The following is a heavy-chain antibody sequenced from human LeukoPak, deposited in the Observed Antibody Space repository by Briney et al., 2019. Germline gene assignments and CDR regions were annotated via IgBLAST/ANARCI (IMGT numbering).Heavy chain of an antibody. CDR3: ARDPSLRTVLLWFGELSGDNWFDP. Sequence: GGSLRLSCAASGFTFSSYAMHWVRQAPGKGLEWVAVISYDGSNKYYADSAKGRFTISRDNSKNTLYLQMNSLRAEDTAVYYCARDPSLRTVLLWFGELSGDNWFDPWGQGTLVTVSS. CDR1: GFTFSSYA. J-gene: IGHJ5*02. CDR2: ISYDGSNK. V-gene: IGHV3-30-3*01. D-gene: IGHD3-10*01.